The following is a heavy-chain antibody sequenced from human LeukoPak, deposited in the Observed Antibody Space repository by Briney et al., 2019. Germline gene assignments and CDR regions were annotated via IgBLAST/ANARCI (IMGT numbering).Heavy chain of an antibody. CDR3: VRARGCSNCVLTDGFDS. Sequence: ASVNVSCKASGRLFTSYGIAWVRQAPGAGLERVGWKSNFDGDTKVAEKLQGRGTLTTDTSTSTAYMELTSLTVDDTAVYYCVRARGCSNCVLTDGFDSWGHGTKVTVSS. V-gene: IGHV1-18*01. CDR1: GRLFTSYG. CDR2: KSNFDGDT. D-gene: IGHD6-13*01. J-gene: IGHJ3*01.